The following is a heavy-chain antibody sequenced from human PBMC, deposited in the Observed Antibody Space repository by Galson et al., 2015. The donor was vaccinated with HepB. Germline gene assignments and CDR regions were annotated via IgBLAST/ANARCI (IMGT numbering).Heavy chain of an antibody. CDR2: IDWDDDK. D-gene: IGHD7-27*01. CDR3: ARIQTGVWYFDL. CDR1: GFSLSTSGMC. V-gene: IGHV2-70*11. J-gene: IGHJ2*01. Sequence: PALEKPTQTLTLTCTFSGFSLSTSGMCVSWIRQPPGKALEWLARIDWDDDKYYSTSLKTRRTLSKDNSKNQVVFKMTNMDPVDTATYYCARIQTGVWYFDLWGRGTLVTVSS.